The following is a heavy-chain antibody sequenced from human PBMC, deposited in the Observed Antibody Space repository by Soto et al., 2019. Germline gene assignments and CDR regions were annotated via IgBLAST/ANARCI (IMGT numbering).Heavy chain of an antibody. Sequence: GGSLRPPWSASGFTFSSYSLPWVRQAPGKGVEFVSAISSYGHNTYYSDSVKGRFIISRDNSKNTLFLPMSSLRAEDPAFYYRVKWAWEVRRDYWGQGTLVTVSS. CDR1: GFTFSSYS. CDR3: VKWAWEVRRDY. CDR2: ISSYGHNT. J-gene: IGHJ4*02. D-gene: IGHD1-26*01. V-gene: IGHV3-64D*06.